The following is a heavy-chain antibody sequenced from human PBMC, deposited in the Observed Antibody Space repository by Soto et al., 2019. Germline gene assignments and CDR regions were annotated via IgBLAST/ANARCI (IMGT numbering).Heavy chain of an antibody. D-gene: IGHD3-3*01. CDR2: LSDSGSTT. Sequence: EVQLLESGGGLVHPGGSLRLSCAASGFNFGYYAMGWVRQAPGKGLEWVSVLSDSGSTTYYTDSVKGRFTISRDNSKNTLYLQMNSLRAEDTAIYYCARVRVDDFWSGTYFDYWGQGTLVTVSS. J-gene: IGHJ4*02. V-gene: IGHV3-23*01. CDR1: GFNFGYYA. CDR3: ARVRVDDFWSGTYFDY.